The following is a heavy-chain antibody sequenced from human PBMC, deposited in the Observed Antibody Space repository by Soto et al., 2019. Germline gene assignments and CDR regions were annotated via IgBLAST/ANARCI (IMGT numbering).Heavy chain of an antibody. CDR2: INPSGGST. D-gene: IGHD3-10*01. Sequence: ASVKVSCKASGYTFTSYYMHWVRQAPGQGLEWMGIINPSGGSTSYARKFQGRVTMTRDTSTSTVYMELSSLRSEDTAVYYCARGITMVRGVTYFDYWGQGTLLTVSS. CDR3: ARGITMVRGVTYFDY. J-gene: IGHJ4*02. CDR1: GYTFTSYY. V-gene: IGHV1-46*01.